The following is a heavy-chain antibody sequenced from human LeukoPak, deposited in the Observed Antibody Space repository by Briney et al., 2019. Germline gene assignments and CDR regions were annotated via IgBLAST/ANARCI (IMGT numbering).Heavy chain of an antibody. J-gene: IGHJ4*02. Sequence: PGGSLRLSCSASGFTFSSYAMHWVRQAPGKGLEYVSAITSNGGTTYYADSVKGRFTISRDDSRATLYLQMSSLRPEDTAVYYCVKPYCTSTGCYSVDYWGQGTLVTVSS. V-gene: IGHV3-64D*06. CDR1: GFTFSSYA. CDR2: ITSNGGTT. D-gene: IGHD2-2*01. CDR3: VKPYCTSTGCYSVDY.